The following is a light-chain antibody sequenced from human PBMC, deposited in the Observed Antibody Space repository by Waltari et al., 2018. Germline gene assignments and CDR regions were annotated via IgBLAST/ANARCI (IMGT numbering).Light chain of an antibody. CDR2: YNSDAGK. J-gene: IGLJ3*02. V-gene: IGLV5-37*01. CDR1: SDINDGDLL. CDR3: MFWPNNVWV. Sequence: QPVSTQPPSSSASPGDSARPTCTLPSDINDGDLLIYWYHQKPGSPPRFLLYYNSDAGKAQVAGCARRFSGSKDASANAGILLISEQQSEDEAEYCCMFWPNNVWVFGGGTTLTVL.